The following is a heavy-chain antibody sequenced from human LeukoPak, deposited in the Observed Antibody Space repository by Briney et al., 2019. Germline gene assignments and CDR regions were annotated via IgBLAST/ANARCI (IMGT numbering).Heavy chain of an antibody. J-gene: IGHJ4*02. D-gene: IGHD3-22*01. Sequence: SETLSLTCTVSGGSISSYHWSWIRQPPGKGLEWIGYIYYSGSTNYNPSLKSRVTISVDTSKNQFSLRLSSVTAADTAVYYCARAPYYYDSSGYYSYYFDYWGQGTLVTVSS. CDR3: ARAPYYYDSSGYYSYYFDY. CDR1: GGSISSYH. V-gene: IGHV4-59*01. CDR2: IYYSGST.